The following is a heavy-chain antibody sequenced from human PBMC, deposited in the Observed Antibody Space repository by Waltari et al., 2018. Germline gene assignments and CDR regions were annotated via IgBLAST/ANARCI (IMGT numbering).Heavy chain of an antibody. CDR1: GGSFSGYY. D-gene: IGHD3-3*01. J-gene: IGHJ4*02. Sequence: QVQLQPWGAGLLKPPETLSLTCAVYGGSFSGYYWTWIRQPPGKGLEWIGEINHSGSTNYNPSLKSRVTISVDTSKNQFSLKLSSVTAADTAVYYCARGGFWSGYYLWGQGTLVTVSS. CDR2: INHSGST. V-gene: IGHV4-34*01. CDR3: ARGGFWSGYYL.